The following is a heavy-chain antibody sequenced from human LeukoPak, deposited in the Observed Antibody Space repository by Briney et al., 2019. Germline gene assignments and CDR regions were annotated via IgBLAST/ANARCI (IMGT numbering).Heavy chain of an antibody. CDR1: GFTFSSYA. J-gene: IGHJ6*02. D-gene: IGHD5-24*01. Sequence: GGSLRLSCAASGFTFSSYAMSWVRQAPGKGLEWVSAISGSGGSTYYADSVRGRFTISRDNSRNILYLQMNSLRAEDTAVYYCVKEIFRNGFHGLDVWGQGTTVTVSS. CDR3: VKEIFRNGFHGLDV. CDR2: ISGSGGST. V-gene: IGHV3-23*01.